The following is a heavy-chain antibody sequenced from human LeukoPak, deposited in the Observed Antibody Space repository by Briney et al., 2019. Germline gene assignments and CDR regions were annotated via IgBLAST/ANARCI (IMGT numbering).Heavy chain of an antibody. D-gene: IGHD3/OR15-3a*01. J-gene: IGHJ4*02. CDR3: ARLAWYYFDY. CDR1: GGSISSSSYY. CDR2: IYYSGST. Sequence: NPSQALSLTCTVSGGSISSSSYYWGWIRQPPGKGLEWIGSIYYSGSTYYNPSLKSRVTLSVDTSKNQFSLKLSSVTAADTAVYYCARLAWYYFDYWGQGTLVTVSS. V-gene: IGHV4-39*01.